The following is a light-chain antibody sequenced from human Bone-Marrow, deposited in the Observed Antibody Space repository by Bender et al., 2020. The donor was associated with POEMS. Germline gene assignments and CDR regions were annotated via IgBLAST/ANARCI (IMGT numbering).Light chain of an antibody. J-gene: IGLJ1*01. CDR1: SSDIGGYGY. Sequence: QSALTQPASVSGSPGQSITISCAGTSSDIGGYGYVAWYQHHPGKAPKLMISEVSKRPSGVPDRFSGSKSGNTASLTVSGLQAEDEADYYCTSYAGRNNYFVFGTGTKVTVL. CDR3: TSYAGRNNYFV. CDR2: EVS. V-gene: IGLV2-8*01.